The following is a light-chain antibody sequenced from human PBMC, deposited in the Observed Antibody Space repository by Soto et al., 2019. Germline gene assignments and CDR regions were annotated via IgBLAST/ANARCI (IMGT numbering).Light chain of an antibody. Sequence: EIVMTQSPSTLSVSPGERATLSCRASQSVSSNLAWYQQKPGQAPRLLIYGAPTRATGIPARFSGSGSGTEFTLTISSLQSEDFVFYYCQQYNNWCPAWTFGQGTKVEIK. J-gene: IGKJ1*01. V-gene: IGKV3-15*01. CDR1: QSVSSN. CDR2: GAP. CDR3: QQYNNWCPAWT.